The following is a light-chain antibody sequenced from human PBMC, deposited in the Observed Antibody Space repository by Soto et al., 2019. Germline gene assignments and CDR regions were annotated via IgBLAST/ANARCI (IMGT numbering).Light chain of an antibody. V-gene: IGKV1-5*03. J-gene: IGKJ4*01. CDR3: QQYSSYSFT. Sequence: DIQMTQSPPTLPATVGDRVTITCRASQSISSKLAWYQQKPGKAPKVLINKASSLQSGVPSRFSGSGSGTDFTLTISSLQPDDFATYYCQQYSSYSFTFGGGTKVEIK. CDR1: QSISSK. CDR2: KAS.